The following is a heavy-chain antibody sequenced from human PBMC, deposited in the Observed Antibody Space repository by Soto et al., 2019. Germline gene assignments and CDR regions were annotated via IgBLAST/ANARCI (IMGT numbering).Heavy chain of an antibody. J-gene: IGHJ6*02. V-gene: IGHV4-30-2*01. D-gene: IGHD1-1*01. CDR1: GDSITSGGFA. Sequence: QLQLQESGSGLVKPSETLSLTCAVSGDSITSGGFAWSWIRKPPGKGLEWIGYISHSGSTYYTPSLQSGVAISIDRSKNHFSLILTSVTAADTAVYYCASTPQQYTRYVGNDDCYGMDVWGQGTTVTVSS. CDR2: ISHSGST. CDR3: ASTPQQYTRYVGNDDCYGMDV.